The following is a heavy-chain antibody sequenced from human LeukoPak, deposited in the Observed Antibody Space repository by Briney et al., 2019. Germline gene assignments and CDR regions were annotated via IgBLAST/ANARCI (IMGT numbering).Heavy chain of an antibody. Sequence: SQTLSLTCTVSGGSISSGGHYWTWIRQHPGKGLEWIGYIYNTGDTFYNPSLKSRVIISVDTSKNQFSLNLNSVTAADTAVYYCARSDHRWLYSDYWGQGTLVTVS. J-gene: IGHJ4*02. CDR3: ARSDHRWLYSDY. D-gene: IGHD5-24*01. V-gene: IGHV4-31*03. CDR1: GGSISSGGHY. CDR2: IYNTGDT.